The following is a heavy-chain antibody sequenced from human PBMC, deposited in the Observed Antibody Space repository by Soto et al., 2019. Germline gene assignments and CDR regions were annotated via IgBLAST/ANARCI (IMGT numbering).Heavy chain of an antibody. Sequence: PSETLSLTCTVSGGSISSSSYYWGWILHPPGKGLEWIGYIYHSGSTYYNPSLKSRVTISVDRSKNQFSLRLSSVTAADTAVYYCARGMTTVTTLDYWGQGTLVTVSS. J-gene: IGHJ4*02. CDR1: GGSISSSSYY. CDR2: IYHSGST. D-gene: IGHD4-4*01. CDR3: ARGMTTVTTLDY. V-gene: IGHV4-39*07.